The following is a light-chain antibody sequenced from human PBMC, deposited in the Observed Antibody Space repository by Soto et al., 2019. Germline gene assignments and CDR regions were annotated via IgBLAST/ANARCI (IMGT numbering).Light chain of an antibody. CDR1: SSDVGGFEY. CDR2: DVT. Sequence: QSVLSQPASVSGSPGQSITISCTGTSSDVGGFEYVSWYQHQPGKAPKLIIYDVTKRPSGVSNRFSGSKSGNTASLTISGIQAEDEGDYYCGSITRSCTSVFGTGTKLTVL. J-gene: IGLJ1*01. CDR3: GSITRSCTSV. V-gene: IGLV2-14*01.